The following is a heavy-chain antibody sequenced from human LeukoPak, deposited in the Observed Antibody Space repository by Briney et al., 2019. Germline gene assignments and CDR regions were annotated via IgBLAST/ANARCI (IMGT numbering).Heavy chain of an antibody. J-gene: IGHJ5*02. V-gene: IGHV3-33*01. CDR1: GFTFSSYG. CDR3: ARARQWLGVSNWFDP. D-gene: IGHD3-22*01. Sequence: GRSLRLSCAASGFTFSSYGMHWVRQAPGKGLECVAVIWYDGSNKYYADSVKGRFTISRDNSKNTLYLQMNSLRAEDTATYYCARARQWLGVSNWFDPWGQGTLVTVSS. CDR2: IWYDGSNK.